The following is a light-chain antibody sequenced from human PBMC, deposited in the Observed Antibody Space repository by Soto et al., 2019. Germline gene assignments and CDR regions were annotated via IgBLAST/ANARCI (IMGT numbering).Light chain of an antibody. CDR1: QDIGNS. J-gene: IGKJ2*01. CDR3: QQYDDIPYT. V-gene: IGKV1-33*01. Sequence: DIQMTQSPSSLSASIGDRVTITCQASQDIGNSLNWYQQKPGKAPSLLIYDASILETGVPSTFSGSGSGTDFTFTITSLQPEDIAIYYCQQYDDIPYTFGQGTKLEMK. CDR2: DAS.